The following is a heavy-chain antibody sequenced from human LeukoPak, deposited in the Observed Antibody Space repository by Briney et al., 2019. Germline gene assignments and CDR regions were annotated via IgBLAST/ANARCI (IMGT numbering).Heavy chain of an antibody. CDR3: ARGLSSIWKYYFDY. CDR2: IKQDGSEK. D-gene: IGHD6-13*01. Sequence: GGSLRLSCAASGFTFSSYWMSWVRQAPGKGLEWVANIKQDGSEKYYVDSVKGRFTISRDNAKSSLYLQMNSLRAEDTAVYYCARGLSSIWKYYFDYWGQRTLVTVSS. V-gene: IGHV3-7*01. J-gene: IGHJ4*02. CDR1: GFTFSSYW.